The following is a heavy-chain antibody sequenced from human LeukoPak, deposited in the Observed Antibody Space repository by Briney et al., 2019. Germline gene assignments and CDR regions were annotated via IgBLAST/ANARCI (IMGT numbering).Heavy chain of an antibody. V-gene: IGHV4-34*01. CDR2: INHSGTT. J-gene: IGHJ5*02. Sequence: SETLSLTCAVHGGSLSGFYWSWIRQPPGKGLEWIEEINHSGTTNYNPSLKSRVTISVDTSKNQVSLDLASVTAADTAVYYCARASSFDKTTRWNPAYFGPWGPGSLVTVAS. CDR1: GGSLSGFY. CDR3: ARASSFDKTTRWNPAYFGP. D-gene: IGHD1-1*01.